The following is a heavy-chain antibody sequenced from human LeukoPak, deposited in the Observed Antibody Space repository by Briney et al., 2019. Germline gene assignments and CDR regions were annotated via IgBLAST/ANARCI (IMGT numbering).Heavy chain of an antibody. J-gene: IGHJ5*01. CDR3: AKDLMSSSWYADS. Sequence: HTGGSLRLSCAASGFTFSSYGMHWVRQAPGKGLEWMAFIRYDGSNKYYADSVKGRFTISRDNSKNTLYLQMNSLRAEDTAVYYYAKDLMSSSWYADSWGQGTLVTVSS. CDR2: IRYDGSNK. CDR1: GFTFSSYG. D-gene: IGHD6-13*01. V-gene: IGHV3-30*02.